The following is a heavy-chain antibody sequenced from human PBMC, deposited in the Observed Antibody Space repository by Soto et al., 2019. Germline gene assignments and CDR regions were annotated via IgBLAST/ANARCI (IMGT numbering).Heavy chain of an antibody. Sequence: QLQLQESGPGLVKPSETLSLTCTVSGGSISSSSYYWGWIRQPPGKVLEWIGSIYYSGSTYYNPSLKSRVTISVDTSKNQFSLKLSSVTAADTAVYYCARLLPYCSGGSCYSSPFNAFDIWGQGTMVTVSS. D-gene: IGHD2-15*01. CDR1: GGSISSSSYY. CDR2: IYYSGST. CDR3: ARLLPYCSGGSCYSSPFNAFDI. J-gene: IGHJ3*02. V-gene: IGHV4-39*01.